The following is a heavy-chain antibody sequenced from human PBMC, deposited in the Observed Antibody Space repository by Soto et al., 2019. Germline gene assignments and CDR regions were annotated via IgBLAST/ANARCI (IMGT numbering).Heavy chain of an antibody. CDR2: INAGNGNT. Sequence: QVQLVQSGAEEKKPGASVKVSCKASGYTFTSYAMHWVRQAPGQRLEWMGWINAGNGNTKYSQKFQGRVTITRDTSASTAYMELSSLRSEDTAVYYCARGRTGTTFYYYYGMDVWGQGTTVTVS. J-gene: IGHJ6*02. CDR3: ARGRTGTTFYYYYGMDV. CDR1: GYTFTSYA. D-gene: IGHD1-7*01. V-gene: IGHV1-3*05.